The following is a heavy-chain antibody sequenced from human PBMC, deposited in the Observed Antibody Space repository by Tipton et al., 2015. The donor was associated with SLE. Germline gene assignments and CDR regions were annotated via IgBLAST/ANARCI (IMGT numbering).Heavy chain of an antibody. Sequence: VQSGAEVKKPGSSVKVSCKISGGPFSSFAINWVRQAPGQGLEWMGWISAYNGNTNYAQKLQGRVTMTTDTSTSTAYMELRSLRSDDTAVYYCASSREGAFDIWGQGTMVTVSS. CDR1: GGPFSSFA. J-gene: IGHJ3*02. CDR2: ISAYNGNT. V-gene: IGHV1-18*01. CDR3: ASSREGAFDI.